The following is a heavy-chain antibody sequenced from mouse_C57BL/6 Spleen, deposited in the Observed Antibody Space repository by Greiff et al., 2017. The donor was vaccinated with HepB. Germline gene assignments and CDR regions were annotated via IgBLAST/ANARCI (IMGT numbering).Heavy chain of an antibody. CDR1: GFTFSDYY. CDR2: ISNGGGST. D-gene: IGHD2-4*01. V-gene: IGHV5-12*01. Sequence: DVQLQESGGGLVQPGGSLKLSCAASGFTFSDYYMYWVRQTPEKRLEWVAYISNGGGSTYYPDTVKGRFTISRDNAKNTLYLQMSRLKSEDTAMYYCARRGDYDEDYFDYWGQGTTLTVSS. J-gene: IGHJ2*01. CDR3: ARRGDYDEDYFDY.